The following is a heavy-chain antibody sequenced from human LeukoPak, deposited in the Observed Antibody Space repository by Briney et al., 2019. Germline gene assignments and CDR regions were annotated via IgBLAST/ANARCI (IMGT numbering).Heavy chain of an antibody. CDR3: ARGFYSPHH. CDR2: IYYSGST. J-gene: IGHJ5*02. D-gene: IGHD4-11*01. Sequence: SETLSLTCTVSGGSISSYYWNWIRQPPGKGLEWIGFIYYSGSTNYNPSLKSRVTISVDTSKNQFSLKLNSVTAADTAVYYCARGFYSPHHWGQGTLVTVSS. V-gene: IGHV4-59*01. CDR1: GGSISSYY.